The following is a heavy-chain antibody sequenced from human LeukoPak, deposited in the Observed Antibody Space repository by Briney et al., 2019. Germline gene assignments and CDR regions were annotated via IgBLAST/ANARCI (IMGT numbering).Heavy chain of an antibody. CDR3: AKDLGYSSGWYIDY. Sequence: GGSLRLSCAASGFTFSSYAMSWVRQAPGKGLEWVSAISGSGGSTYYADSVKGRFTIPRDNSKNTLYLQMNSLRAEDTAVYYCAKDLGYSSGWYIDYWGQGTLVTVSS. CDR1: GFTFSSYA. J-gene: IGHJ4*02. D-gene: IGHD6-19*01. CDR2: ISGSGGST. V-gene: IGHV3-23*01.